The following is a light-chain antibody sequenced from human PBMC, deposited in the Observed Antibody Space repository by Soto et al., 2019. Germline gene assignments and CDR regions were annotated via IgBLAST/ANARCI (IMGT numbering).Light chain of an antibody. CDR2: EVS. Sequence: QSALTQPPSASGSPGQSVTISCTGTSSDVGGYKYVSWYQQHPGKAPKVIIYEVSERPSGVPDRFSGSKSGNTASLTVSGLQTEDDADYYCASYAGADTFVFGSGTKLTVL. CDR3: ASYAGADTFV. CDR1: SSDVGGYKY. J-gene: IGLJ1*01. V-gene: IGLV2-8*01.